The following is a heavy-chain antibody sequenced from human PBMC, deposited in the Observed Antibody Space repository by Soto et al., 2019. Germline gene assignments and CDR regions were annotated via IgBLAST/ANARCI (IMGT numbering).Heavy chain of an antibody. CDR2: INHSGST. Sequence: SETLSLTCAVYGGSFSGYYWSWIRQPPGKGLEWIGEINHSGSTNYNPSLKSRVTISVDTSKNQFSLKLSSVTAADTAVYYCGREGVFGGVYYNNCFAPGGRETLVTVSS. D-gene: IGHD3-3*01. V-gene: IGHV4-34*01. CDR1: GGSFSGYY. CDR3: GREGVFGGVYYNNCFAP. J-gene: IGHJ5*02.